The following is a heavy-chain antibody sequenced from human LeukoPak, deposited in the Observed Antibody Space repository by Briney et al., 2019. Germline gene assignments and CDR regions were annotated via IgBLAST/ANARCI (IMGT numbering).Heavy chain of an antibody. V-gene: IGHV4-30-4*08. CDR3: ARELIAAATNWFDP. CDR1: GGSISSGDYY. CDR2: IYYSGST. Sequence: SQTLSLTCTVSGGSISSGDYYWSWIRQPPGKGLEWFGYIYYSGSTYYNPSLKSRVTISVDTSKNQFSLKLSSVTAADTAVYYCARELIAAATNWFDPWGQGTLVTVSS. J-gene: IGHJ5*02. D-gene: IGHD6-13*01.